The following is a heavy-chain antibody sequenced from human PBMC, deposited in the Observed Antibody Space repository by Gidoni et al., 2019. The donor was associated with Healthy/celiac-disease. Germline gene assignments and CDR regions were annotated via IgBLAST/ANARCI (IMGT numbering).Heavy chain of an antibody. V-gene: IGHV3-21*01. J-gene: IGHJ6*02. CDR1: GFTFSSYS. CDR3: ARETYYDFWSGYYLPLPEMQYYGMDV. Sequence: EVQLVESGGGLVKPGGSLRLSCAASGFTFSSYSMNWVRPAPGKGLELVSSISSSSSYIYYADSVKGRFTISRDNAKNSLYLQMNSLRAEDTAVYYCARETYYDFWSGYYLPLPEMQYYGMDVWGQGTTVTVSS. D-gene: IGHD3-3*01. CDR2: ISSSSSYI.